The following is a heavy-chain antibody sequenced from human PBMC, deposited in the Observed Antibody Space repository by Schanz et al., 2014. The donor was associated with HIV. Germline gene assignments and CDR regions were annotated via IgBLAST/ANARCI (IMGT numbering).Heavy chain of an antibody. CDR1: GFTLSSFT. CDR2: ISSSSSFI. CDR3: ALSRPSGYGGSWYFDL. J-gene: IGHJ2*01. D-gene: IGHD2-15*01. V-gene: IGHV3-21*04. Sequence: EVQLVESGGGLVKPGGSLRLSCATSGFTLSSFTMNWVRQAPGKGLEWVSSISSSSSFIYYADSVKGRFTIARDNTKNTLNLQMNSLRAEDTAVYYCALSRPSGYGGSWYFDLWGRGTLVAVSS.